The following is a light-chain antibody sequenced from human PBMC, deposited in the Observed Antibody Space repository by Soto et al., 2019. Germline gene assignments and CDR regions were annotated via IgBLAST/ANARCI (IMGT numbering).Light chain of an antibody. Sequence: QSVLTQPPSASVSPGQSVSSSCTGTSRDVGGNNYVSWYQQHPGKAPKLMIYEVSKRPSGVPDRFSGSKSGNTASLTVSGLQAEDEADYFCLSYAGSTNYVFGTGTKVTVL. J-gene: IGLJ1*01. CDR1: SRDVGGNNY. CDR3: LSYAGSTNYV. CDR2: EVS. V-gene: IGLV2-8*01.